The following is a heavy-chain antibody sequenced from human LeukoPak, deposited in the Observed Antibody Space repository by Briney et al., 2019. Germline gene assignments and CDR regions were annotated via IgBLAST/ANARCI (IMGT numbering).Heavy chain of an antibody. CDR2: INPSGGST. CDR1: GYTFTSYY. CDR3: ARDPGTLRRTSLPFGGYYYMDV. Sequence: ASVKVSCKASGYTFTSYYMHWVRQAPGQGLEWMGIINPSGGSTSYAQKFQGRVTMTRDTSTSTVYMELSSLRSEDTAVYYCARDPGTLRRTSLPFGGYYYMDVWGKGTTVTVSS. D-gene: IGHD3-16*01. V-gene: IGHV1-46*01. J-gene: IGHJ6*03.